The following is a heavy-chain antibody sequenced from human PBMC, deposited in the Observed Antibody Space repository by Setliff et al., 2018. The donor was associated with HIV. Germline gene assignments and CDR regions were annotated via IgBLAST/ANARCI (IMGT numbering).Heavy chain of an antibody. CDR1: GGSISRVGYY. CDR3: ARVGSVIQVTLFGMDV. J-gene: IGHJ6*02. V-gene: IGHV4-31*03. D-gene: IGHD5-18*01. CDR2: ITYSGST. Sequence: SETLSLTCSVSGGSISRVGYYWSWIRQHPGKGLEWIGHITYSGSTYYNPSLMSRVSISPDTSKNQFSLKLTSVTAADTAVYYCARVGSVIQVTLFGMDVWGQGTTVTVSS.